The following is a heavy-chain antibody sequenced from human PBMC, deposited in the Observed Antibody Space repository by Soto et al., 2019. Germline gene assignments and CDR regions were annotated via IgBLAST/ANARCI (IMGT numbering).Heavy chain of an antibody. Sequence: ASVKVSCKASGYTFTSYDINWVRQATGQGLEWMGWMNPNSGNTGYAQKFQGRVTMTRNTSISTAYMELSSLRSEDTAVYSCARGALLSIYYYYGMDVCGQGTTVTVSS. CDR1: GYTFTSYD. V-gene: IGHV1-8*01. CDR3: ARGALLSIYYYYGMDV. CDR2: MNPNSGNT. J-gene: IGHJ6*02.